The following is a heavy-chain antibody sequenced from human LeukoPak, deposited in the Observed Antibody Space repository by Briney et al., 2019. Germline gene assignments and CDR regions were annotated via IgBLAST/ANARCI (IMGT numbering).Heavy chain of an antibody. J-gene: IGHJ6*02. CDR3: ARGAYGSGSYYNYYGMDV. Sequence: GESLKISCKGSGYSFPNYWIGWVRQMPGKGLEWMGIIYPDDSDTIYSPSFEGQVTISADKSISTAYLQWSSLKASDTAMYYCARGAYGSGSYYNYYGMDVWGQGTTVTVSS. CDR2: IYPDDSDT. CDR1: GYSFPNYW. D-gene: IGHD3-10*01. V-gene: IGHV5-51*01.